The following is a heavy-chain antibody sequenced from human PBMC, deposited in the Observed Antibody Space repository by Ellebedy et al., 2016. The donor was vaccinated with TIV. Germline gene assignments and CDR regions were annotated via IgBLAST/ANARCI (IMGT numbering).Heavy chain of an antibody. CDR2: IKSKTNGGKT. Sequence: GGSLRLPCAAPGFTFSNAWVSGVAKAPGKGLEWVGLIKSKTNGGKTEYAAPVKGRFTISRDESKNTLYLQMNSLKTEDTAVYYCTTDSYYDSSGYCFDYWGQGTLVTVSS. V-gene: IGHV3-15*01. D-gene: IGHD3-22*01. J-gene: IGHJ4*02. CDR1: GFTFSNAW. CDR3: TTDSYYDSSGYCFDY.